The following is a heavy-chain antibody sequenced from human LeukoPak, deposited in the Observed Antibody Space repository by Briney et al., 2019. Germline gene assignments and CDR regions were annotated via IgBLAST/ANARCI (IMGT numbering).Heavy chain of an antibody. V-gene: IGHV4-30-2*01. CDR3: ARGDTAMVDY. CDR1: GGSISSGGYS. J-gene: IGHJ4*02. D-gene: IGHD5-18*01. CDR2: IYHSGST. Sequence: SETLSLTCAVSGGSISSGGYSWSWIRQPPGKGLEWIGYIYHSGSTYYNPSLKSRVTISVDRSKNQFSLKLSSVTAADTAVYYCARGDTAMVDYWGQGTLVTVSS.